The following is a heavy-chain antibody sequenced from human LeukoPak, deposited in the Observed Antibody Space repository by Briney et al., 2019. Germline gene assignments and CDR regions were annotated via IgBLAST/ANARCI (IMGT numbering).Heavy chain of an antibody. D-gene: IGHD6-13*01. V-gene: IGHV1-3*01. Sequence: GASVKVSCKASGYTFTTYALTWVRQAPGQRLKWMGWINVGNGNTKSSQKFQGRVTITRDMSASTAYMELSSLRSEDTAVYYCARGLGYGVFDPWGQGTLVTVSS. CDR2: INVGNGNT. CDR3: ARGLGYGVFDP. J-gene: IGHJ5*02. CDR1: GYTFTTYA.